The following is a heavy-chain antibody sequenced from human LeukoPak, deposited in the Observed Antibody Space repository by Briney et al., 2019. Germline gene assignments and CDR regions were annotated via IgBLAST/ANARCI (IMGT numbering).Heavy chain of an antibody. CDR3: ARYLSSRYYSRPYYFDY. CDR2: IYYSGST. D-gene: IGHD3-22*01. Sequence: PSETLSLTCTVSGGSISSYYWSWIRQPPGKGLEWIGYIYYSGSTNYNPSLKSRVTISVDTSKNQFSLKLSSVTAADTAVYYCARYLSSRYYSRPYYFDYWGQGTLVTVSS. V-gene: IGHV4-59*01. CDR1: GGSISSYY. J-gene: IGHJ4*02.